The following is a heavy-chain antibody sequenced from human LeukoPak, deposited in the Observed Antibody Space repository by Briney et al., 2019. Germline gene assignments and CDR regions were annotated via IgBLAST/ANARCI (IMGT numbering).Heavy chain of an antibody. J-gene: IGHJ4*02. Sequence: GASVKVSCKPSGYRFTRNGVCWVRQAPGQGLEWMAWISANSGNTNYAQNFQDRLTLTTDTSTSTAYMELRSLRSDDTAVYYCARDVNYAFDYWGQGTLVTVSS. V-gene: IGHV1-18*01. CDR3: ARDVNYAFDY. CDR2: ISANSGNT. D-gene: IGHD3-16*01. CDR1: GYRFTRNG.